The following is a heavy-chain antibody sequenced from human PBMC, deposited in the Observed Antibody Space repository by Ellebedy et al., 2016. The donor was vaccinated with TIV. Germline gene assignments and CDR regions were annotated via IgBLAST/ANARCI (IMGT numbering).Heavy chain of an antibody. V-gene: IGHV1-18*01. CDR2: ISGYTDNT. J-gene: IGHJ4*02. D-gene: IGHD3-10*01. Sequence: AASVKVSCKASGYTFTSYGFNWVRQAPGQGLEWMGWISGYTDNTNYAQKLQGIVTMTSDTSTNTAYMELRSLRSDDTAVYYCATDRGRRRFLDYWGQGTLVTVSS. CDR1: GYTFTSYG. CDR3: ATDRGRRRFLDY.